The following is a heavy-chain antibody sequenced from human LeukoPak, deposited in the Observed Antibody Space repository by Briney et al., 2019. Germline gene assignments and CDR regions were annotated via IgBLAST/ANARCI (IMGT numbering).Heavy chain of an antibody. CDR1: GGSISSSSYY. J-gene: IGHJ6*03. D-gene: IGHD3-3*01. Sequence: SETLSLTCTVSGGSISSSSYYWGWIRQPPGKGLEWIGSIYYSGSTYYNPSLKSRVTISVDTSKNQFSLKLSSVTAADTAVYYCARELGFGVVIINYYYYMDVWGKGTTVTVSS. V-gene: IGHV4-39*07. CDR3: ARELGFGVVIINYYYYMDV. CDR2: IYYSGST.